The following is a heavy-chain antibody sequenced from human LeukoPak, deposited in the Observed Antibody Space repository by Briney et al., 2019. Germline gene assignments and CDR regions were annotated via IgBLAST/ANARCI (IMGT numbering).Heavy chain of an antibody. J-gene: IGHJ4*02. D-gene: IGHD6-13*01. Sequence: GGSLRLSCAASGFTFSSYSMNWVRQAPGKGLEWVSVIYSGGSTYYADSVKGRFTISRDNSKNTLYLQMNSLRAEDTAVYYCARISSWYRPFDYWGQGTLVTVSS. CDR1: GFTFSSYS. V-gene: IGHV3-53*01. CDR2: IYSGGST. CDR3: ARISSWYRPFDY.